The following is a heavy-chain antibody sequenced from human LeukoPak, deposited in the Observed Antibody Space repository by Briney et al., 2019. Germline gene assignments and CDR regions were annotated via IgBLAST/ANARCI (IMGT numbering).Heavy chain of an antibody. CDR3: ARAELNGDVEY. Sequence: SETLSLTCTVSGYSISGGYYWGWMRQPPGKGLDGIGEINHSGSTNYNPSLKSRVTISVDTSKNQFSLKLSSVTAADTAVYYCARAELNGDVEYWGQGTLVTVSS. J-gene: IGHJ4*02. D-gene: IGHD4-17*01. V-gene: IGHV4-38-2*02. CDR2: INHSGST. CDR1: GYSISGGYY.